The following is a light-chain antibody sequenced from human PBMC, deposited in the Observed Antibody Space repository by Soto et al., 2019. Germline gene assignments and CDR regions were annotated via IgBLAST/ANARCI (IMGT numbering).Light chain of an antibody. Sequence: EIVMTQSPATLSVSPGERATLSCRASQSVSSNLAWYQQKPGQAPRLLIYGASTRATGIPARFSGSGSGKEFTLTISSLQSEDFAVYYCPQYNNWPPTFGGGTKVEIK. CDR2: GAS. CDR1: QSVSSN. CDR3: PQYNNWPPT. J-gene: IGKJ4*01. V-gene: IGKV3-15*01.